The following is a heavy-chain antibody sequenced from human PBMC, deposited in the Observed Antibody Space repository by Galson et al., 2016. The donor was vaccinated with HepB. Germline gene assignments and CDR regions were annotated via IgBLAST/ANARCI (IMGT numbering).Heavy chain of an antibody. CDR1: GFTFSSYA. D-gene: IGHD3-9*01. CDR2: ISGSGGST. CDR3: ARYYDILTGYSNYGMDV. V-gene: IGHV3-23*01. Sequence: SLRLSCAASGFTFSSYAMGWVRQAPGKGLEWVSAISGSGGSTYYADSVKGRFTISRDNSKNTLYLQMNSLRAEDTAVYYCARYYDILTGYSNYGMDVWGKGTTVTVSS. J-gene: IGHJ6*04.